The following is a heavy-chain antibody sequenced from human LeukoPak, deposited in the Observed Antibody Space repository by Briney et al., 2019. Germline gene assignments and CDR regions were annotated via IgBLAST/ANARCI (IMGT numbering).Heavy chain of an antibody. J-gene: IGHJ4*02. CDR2: IIPILGIA. D-gene: IGHD6-19*01. V-gene: IGHV1-69*04. CDR3: AIEIIAVAGGY. CDR1: GGTVSSYA. Sequence: ASVKVSCKASGGTVSSYAISWVRQAPGQGLEWMGRIIPILGIANYAQKFQGRVTITADKSTSTAYMELSSLRSEDTAVYYCAIEIIAVAGGYWGQGTLVTVSS.